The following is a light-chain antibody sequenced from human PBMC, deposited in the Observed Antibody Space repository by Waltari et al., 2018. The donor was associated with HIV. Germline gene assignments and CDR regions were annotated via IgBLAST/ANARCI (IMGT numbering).Light chain of an antibody. J-gene: IGLJ2*01. CDR3: VTWDNSLSAMV. CDR1: IGDNS. CDR2: ENN. Sequence: IGDNSVSWYQDLPGAAPKLLIFENNKRPSGIPARFSGSLSGTSATLVITGLQTGDEADYYCVTWDNSLSAMVFGGGTKLTVL. V-gene: IGLV1-51*02.